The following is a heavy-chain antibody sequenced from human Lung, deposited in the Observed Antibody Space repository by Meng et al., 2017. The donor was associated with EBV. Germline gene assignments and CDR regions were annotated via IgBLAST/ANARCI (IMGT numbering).Heavy chain of an antibody. D-gene: IGHD6-6*01. J-gene: IGHJ5*02. CDR2: IYDSGST. CDR1: GGSFNNYY. Sequence: QGQLQESGPGLEKPSETLSVPCTVAGGSFNNYYWSWIRQPAGKGLEWIGYIYDSGSTSYNPSLMSRVTISVDTSRNQFSLKLTSVTAADTAVYYCAREYSSSSGLPGPWGQGTLVTVSS. V-gene: IGHV4-59*06. CDR3: AREYSSSSGLPGP.